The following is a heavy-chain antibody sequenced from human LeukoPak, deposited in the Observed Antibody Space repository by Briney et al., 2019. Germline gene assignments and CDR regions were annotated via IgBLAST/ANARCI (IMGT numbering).Heavy chain of an antibody. CDR2: IYTSGGTSGST. J-gene: IGHJ5*02. V-gene: IGHV4-61*02. D-gene: IGHD3-22*01. Sequence: PSETLSLTCTVSGGSITSGNYYWSWFRQPAGKGLEDIGRIYTSGGTSGSTYYNPSLKSRVTILVDTSKNQFSLKLSSVTAADTAVYYCAWGDSSGYPFDPWGQGTLVTVSS. CDR1: GGSITSGNYY. CDR3: AWGDSSGYPFDP.